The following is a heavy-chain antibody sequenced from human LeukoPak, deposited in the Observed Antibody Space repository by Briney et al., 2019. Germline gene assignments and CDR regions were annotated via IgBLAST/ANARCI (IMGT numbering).Heavy chain of an antibody. D-gene: IGHD2-15*01. CDR1: GFTFSSYS. CDR2: ISSSSSYI. V-gene: IGHV3-21*01. CDR3: ARGGFHGMDV. J-gene: IGHJ6*02. Sequence: GGSLRLSCAASGFTFSSYSMNWVRQAPGKGREWVSSISSSSSYIYYADSVKGRFTISRDNAKNSLYLQMNSLRAEDTAVYYCARGGFHGMDVWGQGTTVTVSS.